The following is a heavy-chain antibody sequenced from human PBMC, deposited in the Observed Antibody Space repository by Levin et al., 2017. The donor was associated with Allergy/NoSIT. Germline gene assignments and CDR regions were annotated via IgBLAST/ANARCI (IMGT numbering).Heavy chain of an antibody. CDR1: GFTFSSYA. D-gene: IGHD2-2*01. Sequence: SCAASGFTFSSYAMSWVRQAPGKGLEWVSAISGSGGSTYYADSVKGRFTISRDNSKNTLYLQMNSLRAEDTAVYYCAKSRGCSSTSCYGFSLGDYGMDVWGQGTTVTVSS. CDR3: AKSRGCSSTSCYGFSLGDYGMDV. J-gene: IGHJ6*02. CDR2: ISGSGGST. V-gene: IGHV3-23*01.